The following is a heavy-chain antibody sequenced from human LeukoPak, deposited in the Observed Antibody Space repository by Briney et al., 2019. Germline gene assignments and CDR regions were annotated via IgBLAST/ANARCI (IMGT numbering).Heavy chain of an antibody. V-gene: IGHV3-48*02. J-gene: IGHJ4*02. Sequence: PGGSLRLSCAASGFTFSRYSVNWVRQAPGKGLEWVSYIGSSGSTIYYADSVKGRFTISRDNAKNSLYLQMNSLRDEDTAVYYCARLWGYCSGGSCYSTPYWGQGTLVTVSS. CDR2: IGSSGSTI. CDR1: GFTFSRYS. D-gene: IGHD2-15*01. CDR3: ARLWGYCSGGSCYSTPY.